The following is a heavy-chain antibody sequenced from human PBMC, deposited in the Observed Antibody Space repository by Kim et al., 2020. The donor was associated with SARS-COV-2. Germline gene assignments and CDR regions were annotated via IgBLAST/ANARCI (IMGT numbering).Heavy chain of an antibody. J-gene: IGHJ6*02. CDR2: INHSGST. CDR3: ARVGRGGSYNDQLRWTYYYYYYGMDV. CDR1: GGSFSGYY. Sequence: SETLSLTCAVYGGSFSGYYWSWIRQPPGKGLEWIGEINHSGSTNYNPSLKSRVTISVDTSKNQFSLKLSSVTAADTAVYYCARVGRGGSYNDQLRWTYYYYYYGMDVWGQGTTVTVSS. V-gene: IGHV4-34*01. D-gene: IGHD1-1*01.